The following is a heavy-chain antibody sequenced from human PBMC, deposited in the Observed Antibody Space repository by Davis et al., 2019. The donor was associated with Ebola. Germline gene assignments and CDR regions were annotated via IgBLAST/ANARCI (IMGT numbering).Heavy chain of an antibody. Sequence: GESLKISCAASGFTFKSHAMHWVRQAPGKGLEWVAGISYDGSKEMYADSVKGRFTISRDNSKNTLYLQMNSLRAEDTAVYYCAKEIIAVAISRPFQHWGQGTLVTVSS. V-gene: IGHV3-30*04. CDR1: GFTFKSHA. CDR2: ISYDGSKE. J-gene: IGHJ1*01. D-gene: IGHD6-19*01. CDR3: AKEIIAVAISRPFQH.